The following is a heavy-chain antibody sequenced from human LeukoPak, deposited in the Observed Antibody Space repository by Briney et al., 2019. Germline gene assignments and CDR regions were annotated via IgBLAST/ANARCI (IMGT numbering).Heavy chain of an antibody. Sequence: GASVKVSCKASGYTFTSYGISWVRQAPGQGLEWMGWISAYNGNTNYAQKLQGRVTMTTDTSTSTAYMELRSLRSDDTAVYYCASSWYGETYYGMDVWGLGTTVTVSS. J-gene: IGHJ6*02. V-gene: IGHV1-18*01. CDR1: GYTFTSYG. CDR2: ISAYNGNT. CDR3: ASSWYGETYYGMDV. D-gene: IGHD6-13*01.